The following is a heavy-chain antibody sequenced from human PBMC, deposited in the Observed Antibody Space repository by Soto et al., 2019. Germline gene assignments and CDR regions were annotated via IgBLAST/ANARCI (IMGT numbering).Heavy chain of an antibody. CDR3: AILGGTYYAFDF. CDR2: IGSRGRDT. CDR1: GFTINSHA. V-gene: IGHV3-23*01. D-gene: IGHD1-26*01. J-gene: IGHJ3*01. Sequence: EVQLLESGGGLVQPGGSLRLSCAVSGFTINSHAMGWVRQAPGKGLEWVSAIGSRGRDTYYADSVKGRFTISRDNSKNTVYLDMNSLRAEDTAVYYCAILGGTYYAFDFWGQGTLVTVS.